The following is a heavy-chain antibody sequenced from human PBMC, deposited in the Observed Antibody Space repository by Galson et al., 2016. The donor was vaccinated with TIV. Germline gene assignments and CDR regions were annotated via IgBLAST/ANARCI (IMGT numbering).Heavy chain of an antibody. J-gene: IGHJ6*02. D-gene: IGHD1-1*01. CDR3: ARDRQLDAYYYYYCYGMDV. CDR2: ISDKGST. Sequence: LRLSCASSGLSVSKNYMTWVRQAPGKGLEWVSLISDKGSTYYSDAVRGRFTTSRDNSKNILYLQMSSLRPEDTAVYYCARDRQLDAYYYYYCYGMDVWGQGTTVTVS. CDR1: GLSVSKNY. V-gene: IGHV3-66*03.